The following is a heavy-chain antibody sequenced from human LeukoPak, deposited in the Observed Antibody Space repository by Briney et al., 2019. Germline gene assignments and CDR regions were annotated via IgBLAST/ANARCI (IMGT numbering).Heavy chain of an antibody. Sequence: KSSETLSLTCAVYGGSFSGYYWSWIRQPPGKGLEWIGEINHSGSTNYNPSLKSRVTISVDTSKNQFSLKLSSVTAADTAVYYCARQVVVRDAFDIWGQGTMVTVSS. D-gene: IGHD3-22*01. J-gene: IGHJ3*02. CDR2: INHSGST. CDR1: GGSFSGYY. CDR3: ARQVVVRDAFDI. V-gene: IGHV4-34*01.